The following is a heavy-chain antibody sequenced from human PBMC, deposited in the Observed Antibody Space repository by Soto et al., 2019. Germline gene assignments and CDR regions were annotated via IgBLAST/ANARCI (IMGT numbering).Heavy chain of an antibody. J-gene: IGHJ4*02. CDR1: GESISSSSYY. Sequence: PSETLSLTCIVSGESISSSSYYWGWIRQPPGKGLEWIGSIYYSGRTYYNPSFKSRVTISIDTSKNQFSLKLSSVTATDTAVYYCARQRTTVVTQAYFDHWGQGPLVTVSS. CDR2: IYYSGRT. D-gene: IGHD2-21*02. CDR3: ARQRTTVVTQAYFDH. V-gene: IGHV4-39*01.